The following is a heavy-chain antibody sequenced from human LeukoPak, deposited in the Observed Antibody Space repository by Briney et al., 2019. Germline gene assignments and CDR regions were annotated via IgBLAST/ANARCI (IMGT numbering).Heavy chain of an antibody. V-gene: IGHV1-8*01. CDR1: GYSFTSYD. J-gene: IGHJ5*02. CDR3: ARRPTTRSALRNWFDP. Sequence: ASVKVSCKASGYSFTSYDINWVRQATGQGLEWMGWMNPNSGNTGYAQKFQGRVTMTRNTSISTAYMELSSLRSEDTAVYYCARRPTTRSALRNWFDPWGQGTLVTVSS. CDR2: MNPNSGNT. D-gene: IGHD1-1*01.